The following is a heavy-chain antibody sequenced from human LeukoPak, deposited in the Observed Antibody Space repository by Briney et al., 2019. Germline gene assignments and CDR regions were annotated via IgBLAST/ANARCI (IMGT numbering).Heavy chain of an antibody. J-gene: IGHJ4*02. Sequence: SETLSLTCTVSGGSVISGSYYWSWIRQPPGKGLEWIGYIYHSGSTNYNPSLKSRVTISVDTSKNQFSLKLSSVTAADTAVYYCARHDSSGYYYFDYWGQGTLVTVSS. CDR3: ARHDSSGYYYFDY. CDR2: IYHSGST. D-gene: IGHD3-22*01. CDR1: GGSVISGSYY. V-gene: IGHV4-61*01.